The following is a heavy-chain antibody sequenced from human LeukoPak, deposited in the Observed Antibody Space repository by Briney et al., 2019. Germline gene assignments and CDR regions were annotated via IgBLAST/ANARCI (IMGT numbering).Heavy chain of an antibody. V-gene: IGHV3-30*02. D-gene: IGHD3-22*01. Sequence: GGSLRLSCAASGCTFSSYGMHWVRQAPGEGREWVAFIRYDGSHKYYEDSVTGRFTLSRDNFKTTVYLQMNSLRAEDTAVYYCAKLGADSSAPTTHNDYWGQGTLVTVSS. CDR2: IRYDGSHK. J-gene: IGHJ4*02. CDR3: AKLGADSSAPTTHNDY. CDR1: GCTFSSYG.